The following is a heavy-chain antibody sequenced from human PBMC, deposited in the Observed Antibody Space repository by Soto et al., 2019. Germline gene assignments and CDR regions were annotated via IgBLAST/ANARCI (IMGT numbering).Heavy chain of an antibody. CDR3: ARDIAAAGAGDYYYGMDV. CDR2: IYHSGST. CDR1: GGSISSSNW. Sequence: SETLSLTCAASGGSISSSNWWSWVRQPPGKGLEWIGEIYHSGSTNYNPSLKSRVTISVDKSKNQFSLKLSSVTAADTAVYYCARDIAAAGAGDYYYGMDVWGQGTTVTVSS. D-gene: IGHD6-13*01. J-gene: IGHJ6*02. V-gene: IGHV4-4*02.